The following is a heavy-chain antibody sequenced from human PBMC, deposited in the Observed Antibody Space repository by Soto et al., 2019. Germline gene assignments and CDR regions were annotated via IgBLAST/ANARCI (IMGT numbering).Heavy chain of an antibody. Sequence: SETLSLTCTVSGGSISSGGYYWSGIRQHPSKGLEWIGYIYYSGSTYYNPSIKSRVTISVDTSKNQFSLKLSSVTAADTAVYHCARTYDSSGYSQDAFDIWGQGTMVTVSS. CDR3: ARTYDSSGYSQDAFDI. V-gene: IGHV4-31*03. J-gene: IGHJ3*02. CDR1: GGSISSGGYY. D-gene: IGHD3-22*01. CDR2: IYYSGST.